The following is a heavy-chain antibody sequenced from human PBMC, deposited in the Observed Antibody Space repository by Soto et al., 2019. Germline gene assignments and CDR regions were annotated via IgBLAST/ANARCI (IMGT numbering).Heavy chain of an antibody. CDR1: GFTFSDYW. V-gene: IGHV3-7*03. CDR3: ATRQLWLRDDAFDI. D-gene: IGHD5-18*01. J-gene: IGHJ3*02. Sequence: PGGSLRLSCAVSGFTFSDYWMSWVRQAPGKGLEWVANIKQDGNEKYYVDSVKGRFTISRDNAKNTLYLQMNSLRAEDTAVYYCATRQLWLRDDAFDIWGQGTMVTVSS. CDR2: IKQDGNEK.